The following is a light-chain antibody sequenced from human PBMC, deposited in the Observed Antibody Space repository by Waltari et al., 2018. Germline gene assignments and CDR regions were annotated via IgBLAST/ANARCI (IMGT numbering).Light chain of an antibody. CDR3: QVVNNYPLS. CDR2: NAF. J-gene: IGKJ4*01. V-gene: IGKV1-9*01. Sequence: DIQLTQSPSFLSASVGDIVTIPCRASQGISNFLAWYQQKPGKAPKLLIYNAFTLQSGVPSRFSGTGSGTEFTLTISSLQPEDFASYYCQVVNNYPLSFGGGTKVEI. CDR1: QGISNF.